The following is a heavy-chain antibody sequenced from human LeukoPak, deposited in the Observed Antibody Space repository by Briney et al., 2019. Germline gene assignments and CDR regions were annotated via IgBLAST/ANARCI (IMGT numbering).Heavy chain of an antibody. D-gene: IGHD3-3*01. V-gene: IGHV3-21*01. J-gene: IGHJ4*02. CDR1: GFTFSSYS. CDR3: TRSGRFLEWLSFDY. CDR2: ISSSSSYI. Sequence: PGGSLRLSCAASGFTFSSYSMNWVRQAPGKGLEWVSSISSSSSYIYYADSVKGRFTISRDNAKNSLYLQMNSLRAEDTAVYYCTRSGRFLEWLSFDYWGQGTLVTVSS.